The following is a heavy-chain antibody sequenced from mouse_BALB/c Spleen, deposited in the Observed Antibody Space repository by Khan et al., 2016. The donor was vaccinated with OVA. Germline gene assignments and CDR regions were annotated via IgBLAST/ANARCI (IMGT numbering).Heavy chain of an antibody. J-gene: IGHJ3*01. CDR2: IRYDGNS. V-gene: IGHV3-6*02. D-gene: IGHD3-1*01. Sequence: VQLKESGPGLVKPSQSLSLTCSVTDYSITSGYFWNWIRQFPGNKLEWMGYIRYDGNSNYNPSLKNRISITRDTSKNQFFLKLNSVTPEDTATYYCARGGRSGPAWFAYWGQGTLVTVST. CDR1: DYSITSGYF. CDR3: ARGGRSGPAWFAY.